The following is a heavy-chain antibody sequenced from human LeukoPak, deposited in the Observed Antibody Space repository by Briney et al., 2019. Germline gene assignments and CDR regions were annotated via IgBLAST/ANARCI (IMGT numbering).Heavy chain of an antibody. CDR3: AKGGGSIGRSYYFDY. CDR2: ISNGGSNK. D-gene: IGHD2-15*01. Sequence: GGSLRLSCAASGFQFSTYGMHWVRKAPGKGLEWVAAISNGGSNKFYTDSVKGRFTISRDNPKSTMNLQMNSLRAEDTAVYYCAKGGGSIGRSYYFDYWGQGILVTVSS. V-gene: IGHV3-30*18. CDR1: GFQFSTYG. J-gene: IGHJ4*02.